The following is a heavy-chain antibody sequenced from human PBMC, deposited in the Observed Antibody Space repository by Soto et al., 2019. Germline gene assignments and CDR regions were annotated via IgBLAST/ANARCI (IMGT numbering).Heavy chain of an antibody. D-gene: IGHD6-19*01. CDR2: ISAYNGNT. J-gene: IGHJ6*02. CDR1: GGSFGTYA. Sequence: ASVKVSCKSSGGSFGTYAISWVRQAPGQGLEWMGWISAYNGNTNYAQNFQGRVTMTTDTSTSTAYMELRSLRSDDTAVYYCASAGEQWPGYYYGMDVWGQGTTVTVSS. V-gene: IGHV1-18*01. CDR3: ASAGEQWPGYYYGMDV.